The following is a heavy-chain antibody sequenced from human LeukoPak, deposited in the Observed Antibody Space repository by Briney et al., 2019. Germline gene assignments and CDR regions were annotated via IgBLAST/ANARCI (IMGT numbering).Heavy chain of an antibody. CDR2: ISWNSGSI. CDR1: GFTFDDYA. J-gene: IGHJ4*02. Sequence: QPGRSLRLSCAAPGFTFDDYAMHWVRQAPGKGLEWVSGISWNSGSIDYADSVKGRFTISRDNAKNSLYLQMNSLRAEDTALYYCAKESGMITFGGVIARRYFFDYWGQGTLVSVSS. V-gene: IGHV3-9*01. CDR3: AKESGMITFGGVIARRYFFDY. D-gene: IGHD3-16*02.